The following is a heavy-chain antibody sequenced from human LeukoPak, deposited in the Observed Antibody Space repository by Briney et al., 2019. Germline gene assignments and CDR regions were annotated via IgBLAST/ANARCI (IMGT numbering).Heavy chain of an antibody. D-gene: IGHD3-16*01. CDR2: IKQDGSEK. J-gene: IGHJ4*02. V-gene: IGHV3-7*01. CDR3: ARDTGGFDY. Sequence: GGSLRLSCAASVFTFIGYWMNWLPHTPGKGLDWVANIKQDGSEKSYLDSVQGRFTISRDNDKNSLYLQMNSLRAEDTAVYYCARDTGGFDYWGQGTLVTVSA. CDR1: VFTFIGYW.